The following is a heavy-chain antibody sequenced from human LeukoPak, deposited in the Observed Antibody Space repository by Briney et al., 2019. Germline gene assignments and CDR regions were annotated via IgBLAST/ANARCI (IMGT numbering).Heavy chain of an antibody. CDR1: GFTFSSYE. CDR2: ISSSGSTI. V-gene: IGHV3-48*03. J-gene: IGHJ4*02. CDR3: AKGQERESRLDS. D-gene: IGHD1-1*01. Sequence: PGGSLRLSCAASGFTFSSYEMNWVRQAPGKGLEWVSYISSSGSTIYYADSVKGRFTISRDNAKNSLYLQMNTLRAEDTALYYCAKGQERESRLDSWGQGTQVTVSS.